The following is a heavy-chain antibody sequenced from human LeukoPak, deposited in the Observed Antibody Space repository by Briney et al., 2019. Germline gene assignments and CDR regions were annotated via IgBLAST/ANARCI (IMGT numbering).Heavy chain of an antibody. D-gene: IGHD6-13*01. Sequence: ASVKVSCKASGYTFTSYGISWVRQAPGQGLEWMGWISAYNGNTNYAQKLQGRVTMTTATSTSTAYMELRSLRSDDTAVYYCARDLPEPYSSSWYGPLFLDYWGQGTLVTVSS. J-gene: IGHJ4*02. CDR3: ARDLPEPYSSSWYGPLFLDY. CDR1: GYTFTSYG. V-gene: IGHV1-18*01. CDR2: ISAYNGNT.